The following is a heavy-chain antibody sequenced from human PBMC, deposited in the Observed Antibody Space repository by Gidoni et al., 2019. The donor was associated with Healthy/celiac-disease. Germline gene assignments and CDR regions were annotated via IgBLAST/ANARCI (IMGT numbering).Heavy chain of an antibody. V-gene: IGHV3-33*01. D-gene: IGHD6-13*01. Sequence: QVQLVESGGGVVQPGRSLRLSCAASGFTFSSYGMHWVRQAPGKGLVWVAVIWYDGSNKYYADSVKGRFTISRDNSKNTLYLQMNSLRAEDTAVYDCARDRSSSWPTDFDYWGQGTLVSVSS. J-gene: IGHJ4*02. CDR2: IWYDGSNK. CDR1: GFTFSSYG. CDR3: ARDRSSSWPTDFDY.